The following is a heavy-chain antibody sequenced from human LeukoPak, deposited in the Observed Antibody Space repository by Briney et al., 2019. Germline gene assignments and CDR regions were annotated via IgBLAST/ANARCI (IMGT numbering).Heavy chain of an antibody. CDR3: AKSFGGGYDESYYFDY. CDR2: ISWNSGSI. CDR1: GFTFDDYA. Sequence: GKSLRLSCAASGFTFDDYAMHWVRQPPGKGLEWVSGISWNSGSIGYADSVKGRFTISRDNAKNSLYLQMNSLRAEDTDLYYCAKSFGGGYDESYYFDYWGQGTLVTVSS. V-gene: IGHV3-9*01. J-gene: IGHJ4*02. D-gene: IGHD5-12*01.